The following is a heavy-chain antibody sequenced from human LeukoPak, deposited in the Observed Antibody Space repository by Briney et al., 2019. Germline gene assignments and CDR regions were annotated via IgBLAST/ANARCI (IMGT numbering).Heavy chain of an antibody. CDR1: GFTFSSYA. CDR2: IWYDGSNK. J-gene: IGHJ4*02. D-gene: IGHD3-10*01. V-gene: IGHV3-33*08. CDR3: ARDKRGYFDY. Sequence: GGSLRLSCAASGFTFSSYAMSWVRQAPGKGLEWVAVIWYDGSNKYYADSVKGRFTISRDNSKNTLYLQMNSLRAEDTAVYYCARDKRGYFDYWGQGTLVTVSS.